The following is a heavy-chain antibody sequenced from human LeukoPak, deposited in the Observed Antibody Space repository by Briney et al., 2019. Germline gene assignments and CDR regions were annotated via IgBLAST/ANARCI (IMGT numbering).Heavy chain of an antibody. J-gene: IGHJ4*02. CDR1: GFTFSSYW. CDR3: ARIYDYVWGSYRYTYYFDY. Sequence: GGSLRLSCAASGFTFSSYWMSWVRQAPGKGLEWVANIKQDGSEKYYVDSVKGRFTISRDNAKNSLHLQMNSLRAEDTAVYYCARIYDYVWGSYRYTYYFDYWGQGTLVTVSS. CDR2: IKQDGSEK. D-gene: IGHD3-16*02. V-gene: IGHV3-7*01.